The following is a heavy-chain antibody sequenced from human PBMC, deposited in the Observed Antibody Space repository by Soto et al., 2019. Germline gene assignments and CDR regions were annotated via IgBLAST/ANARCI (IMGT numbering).Heavy chain of an antibody. CDR3: ARDPHPHYDY. V-gene: IGHV3-7*01. CDR1: GFTFSNYW. CDR2: IEQDGTER. Sequence: EVQLVESGGGLVQPGGSLRLSCAASGFTFSNYWMGWVRQAPGKGLEWVANIEQDGTERYYVDSVKGRFTISRDNAKNSLFLQMNSLRAEDTAVYYCARDPHPHYDYWGQGTLVTVSS. J-gene: IGHJ4*02.